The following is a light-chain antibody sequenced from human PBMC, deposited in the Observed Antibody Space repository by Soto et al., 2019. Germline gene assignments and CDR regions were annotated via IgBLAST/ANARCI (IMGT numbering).Light chain of an antibody. V-gene: IGLV2-14*01. Sequence: QSVLTQPLSVSGSPGQSVTISCTGTSSDVGGYSYVSWYQQHAGKAPKLMIYEVTSRPSGVSNRFYGSKSGNTASLTISGLQAEDEADYYCNSYTTISTLVFGTGKKVTVL. J-gene: IGLJ1*01. CDR1: SSDVGGYSY. CDR3: NSYTTISTLV. CDR2: EVT.